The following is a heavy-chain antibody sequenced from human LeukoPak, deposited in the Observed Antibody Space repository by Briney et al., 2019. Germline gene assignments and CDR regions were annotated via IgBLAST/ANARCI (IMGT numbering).Heavy chain of an antibody. Sequence: ASVKVSCKASGYTFTSYDINWVRQATGQGLEWMGWMNPNSGNTGYAQNFQGRVTMTRDTSTSTVYMELSSLRSEDTAVYYCARAQSGSYLGNWFDPWGQGTLVTVSS. D-gene: IGHD1-26*01. CDR2: MNPNSGNT. CDR1: GYTFTSYD. J-gene: IGHJ5*02. V-gene: IGHV1-8*01. CDR3: ARAQSGSYLGNWFDP.